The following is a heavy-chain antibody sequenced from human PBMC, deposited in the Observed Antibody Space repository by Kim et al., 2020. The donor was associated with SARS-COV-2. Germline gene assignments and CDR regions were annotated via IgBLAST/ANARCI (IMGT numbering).Heavy chain of an antibody. CDR3: ARGRRGVRYYYYGMDV. J-gene: IGHJ6*02. D-gene: IGHD3-10*01. V-gene: IGHV4-34*01. CDR2: INHSGST. CDR1: GGSFSGYY. Sequence: SETLSLTCAVYGGSFSGYYWSWIRQPPGKGLEWIGEINHSGSTNYNPSHKSRVTISVDTSKNQFSLKLSSVTAADTAVYYCARGRRGVRYYYYGMDVWGHGTTVTVSS.